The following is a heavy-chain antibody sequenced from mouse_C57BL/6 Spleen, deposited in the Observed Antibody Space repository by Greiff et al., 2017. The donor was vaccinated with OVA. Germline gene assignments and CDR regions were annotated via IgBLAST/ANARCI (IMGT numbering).Heavy chain of an antibody. V-gene: IGHV1-63*01. CDR2: IYPGGGYT. Sequence: QVQLQQSGAALVRPGTSVQMSCKASGYTFTNYWIGWAKQRPGHGLEWIGDIYPGGGYTNYNEKFKGKATLTADKSSSTAYMQFSSLTSEDSAIYYCARGGTGTFYFDYWGQGTTLTVSS. CDR3: ARGGTGTFYFDY. CDR1: GYTFTNYW. J-gene: IGHJ2*01. D-gene: IGHD4-1*01.